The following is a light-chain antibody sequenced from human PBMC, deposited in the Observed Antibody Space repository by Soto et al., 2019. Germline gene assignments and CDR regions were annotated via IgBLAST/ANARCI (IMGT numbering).Light chain of an antibody. V-gene: IGKV1-6*01. CDR2: GAS. J-gene: IGKJ1*01. CDR3: LQDFSYPRT. Sequence: IQMTQSPSSRSASVGDRVTITCRASQSISSYLNWYQQSPGKAPKVLIVGASTLQSGVPSRFSGSGSGTDFTLTISSLQPEDSATYYCLQDFSYPRTFGQGTKGDNK. CDR1: QSISSY.